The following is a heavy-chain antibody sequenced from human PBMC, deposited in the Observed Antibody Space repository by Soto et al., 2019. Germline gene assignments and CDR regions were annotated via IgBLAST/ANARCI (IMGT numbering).Heavy chain of an antibody. Sequence: ASVKVSCKASGGTFSSYAISWVRQAPGQGLEWMGGIIPIFGTANYAQKFQGRVTITADESTSTAYMELSSLRSEDTAVYYCARDREPMTTVTTRMDVWGQGTTVTVSS. D-gene: IGHD4-4*01. CDR3: ARDREPMTTVTTRMDV. CDR1: GGTFSSYA. CDR2: IIPIFGTA. J-gene: IGHJ6*02. V-gene: IGHV1-69*13.